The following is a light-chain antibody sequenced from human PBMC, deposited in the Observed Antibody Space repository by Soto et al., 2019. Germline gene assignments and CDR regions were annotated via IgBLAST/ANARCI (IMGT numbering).Light chain of an antibody. J-gene: IGLJ2*01. CDR2: DVS. V-gene: IGLV2-14*01. CDR3: SSYTSSSIL. CDR1: SSDVGGYNY. Sequence: QSALTQPASVSGSPGQSITISCTGTSSDVGGYNYVSWYQQHPGKAPKLMIYDVSNRPSGVSNRFSGSKSDNTASLTISGLQAEDEADYYCSSYTSSSILFGGGTKLTVL.